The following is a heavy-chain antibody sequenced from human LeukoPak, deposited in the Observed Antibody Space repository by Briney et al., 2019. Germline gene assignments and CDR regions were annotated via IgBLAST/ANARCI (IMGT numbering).Heavy chain of an antibody. CDR2: IYSAGST. CDR1: GFTVSSNS. Sequence: GGSLRLSCTVSGFTVSSNSMSWVRQAPGKGLEWVSFIYSAGSTHYSDSVKGRFTISTDNSKNTLYLQMNSLRAEDTAVYYCARRAGAYTHPYDYWGQGTLVTVSS. J-gene: IGHJ4*02. V-gene: IGHV3-53*01. CDR3: ARRAGAYTHPYDY. D-gene: IGHD3-16*01.